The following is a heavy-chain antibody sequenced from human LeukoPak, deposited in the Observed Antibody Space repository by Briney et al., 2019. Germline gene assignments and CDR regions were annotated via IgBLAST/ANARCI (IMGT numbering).Heavy chain of an antibody. D-gene: IGHD4-17*01. CDR2: ISAYNGNT. Sequence: ASVKVSCKASGYTFTSYGISWVRQAPGQGLEWMGWISAYNGNTNYAQKLQGRVTTTTDTSTSTAYMELRSLRSDDTAVYYCARDPDYGDYENAFDIWGQGTMVTVSS. CDR1: GYTFTSYG. J-gene: IGHJ3*02. V-gene: IGHV1-18*01. CDR3: ARDPDYGDYENAFDI.